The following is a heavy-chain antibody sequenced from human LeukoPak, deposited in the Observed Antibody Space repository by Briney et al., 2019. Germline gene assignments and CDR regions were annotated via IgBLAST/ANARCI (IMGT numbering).Heavy chain of an antibody. V-gene: IGHV4-39*02. J-gene: IGHJ4*02. D-gene: IGHD1-26*01. CDR2: IYYSGNT. CDR1: GVSISSSNSY. CDR3: ARDSQFSGSYGGFDY. Sequence: SETLSLTCTVSGVSISSSNSYWGWIRQPPGKGLEWIGSIYYSGNTYYNASLKSQVSISIDTSKNQFSLRLTSVTAADTAVYYCARDSQFSGSYGGFDYWGQGTLVTVSS.